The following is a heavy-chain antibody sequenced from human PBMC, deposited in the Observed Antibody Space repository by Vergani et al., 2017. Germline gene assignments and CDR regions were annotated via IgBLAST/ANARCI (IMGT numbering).Heavy chain of an antibody. Sequence: QVHLQESGPGLVKPSETLSLTCTVSGGSISNYYWSWIRQPPGKGLEWIGYIYYSGSTNYNPSLKSRVTISVDTSKNQFSLKLSSVIAADTAVYYCARNKWETYWYFDLWGRGTLITVSS. D-gene: IGHD1-26*01. CDR2: IYYSGST. J-gene: IGHJ2*01. V-gene: IGHV4-59*01. CDR3: ARNKWETYWYFDL. CDR1: GGSISNYY.